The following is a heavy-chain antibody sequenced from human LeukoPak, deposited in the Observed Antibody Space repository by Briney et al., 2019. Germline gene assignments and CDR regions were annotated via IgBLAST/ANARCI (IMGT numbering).Heavy chain of an antibody. Sequence: PGGSLRLSCAASGFTFDDYGMSWVRQAPGQGLEWVSGINWNGGSTGYADSVKGRFTISRDNAKNSLYLQMNSLRAEDTAVYYCAKDGGFLYSYGYLPIDYWGQGTLVTVSS. J-gene: IGHJ4*02. V-gene: IGHV3-20*04. CDR3: AKDGGFLYSYGYLPIDY. CDR2: INWNGGST. D-gene: IGHD5-18*01. CDR1: GFTFDDYG.